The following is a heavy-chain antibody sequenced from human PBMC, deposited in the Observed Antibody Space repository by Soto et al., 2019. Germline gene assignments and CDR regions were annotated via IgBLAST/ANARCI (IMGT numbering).Heavy chain of an antibody. CDR3: AKDRYSGTYPTDFDY. Sequence: VGSLRLSCAGSGFTFSSYGIHWVRQAPGKGLEWVALISYDGGNEKYTESVKDRFTISRDDSHNVAYLQMSSLRTEDTAMYYCAKDRYSGTYPTDFDYWGQGSLVTVSS. V-gene: IGHV3-30*18. D-gene: IGHD1-26*01. J-gene: IGHJ4*02. CDR2: ISYDGGNE. CDR1: GFTFSSYG.